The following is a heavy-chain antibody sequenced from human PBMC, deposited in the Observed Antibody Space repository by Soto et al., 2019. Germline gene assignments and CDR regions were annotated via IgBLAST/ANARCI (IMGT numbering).Heavy chain of an antibody. CDR2: INPSGGST. V-gene: IGHV1-46*01. D-gene: IGHD2-15*01. J-gene: IGHJ3*02. CDR1: GYTFTSYY. CDR3: AREFVVVVAATPDDFVI. Sequence: GASVKVSCKASGYTFTSYYMHWVRQAPGQGLEWMGIINPSGGSTSYAQKFQGRVTMTRDTSTSTVYMELSSLRSEDTAVYYCAREFVVVVAATPDDFVIWGQGTMVTVS.